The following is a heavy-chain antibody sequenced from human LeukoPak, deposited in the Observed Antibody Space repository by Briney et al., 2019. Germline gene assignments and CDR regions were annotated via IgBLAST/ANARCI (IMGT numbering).Heavy chain of an antibody. V-gene: IGHV3-9*01. CDR3: AKAGGDGDQRGYSDY. CDR1: GFTFLEYP. J-gene: IGHJ4*02. Sequence: GCSLRLFGVAFGFTFLEYPMRGVRQAAGKGLEGVSGISWNSGSIGYADSVKGRFTISRDNAKNSLYLQMNSLRAEDTALYYCAKAGGDGDQRGYSDYWGQGTLVTVSS. CDR2: ISWNSGSI. D-gene: IGHD3-3*01.